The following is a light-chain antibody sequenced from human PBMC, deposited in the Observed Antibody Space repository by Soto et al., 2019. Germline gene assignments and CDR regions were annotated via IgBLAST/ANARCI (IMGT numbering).Light chain of an antibody. V-gene: IGKV1-12*01. CDR3: QQANSFPRT. CDR2: SAS. Sequence: DIQMTQSPSSVSASVGDRVTITCRASQGFSTWLAWYRRKPGRAPELLIYSASSLHSGVPSRFSVSGSGTDFTLTISSLQPEDFATYYCQQANSFPRTFGGGTEVEF. CDR1: QGFSTW. J-gene: IGKJ4*01.